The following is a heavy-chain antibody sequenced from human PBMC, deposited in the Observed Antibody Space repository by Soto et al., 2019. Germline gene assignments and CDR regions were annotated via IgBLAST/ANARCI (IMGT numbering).Heavy chain of an antibody. D-gene: IGHD3-22*01. V-gene: IGHV2-70*01. J-gene: IGHJ6*02. CDR1: GFSLSTSGMC. CDR3: ARIAGSNYYVSSGYYCRRYYGMDV. CDR2: IDWDDDK. Sequence: SGPTLVNPTQTLTLTCTFSGFSLSTSGMCVSWIRQPPGKALEWLALIDWDDDKYYSTSLKTRLTISKDTSKNQVVLTMTNMDPVDTATYYCARIAGSNYYVSSGYYCRRYYGMDVWGQGNTVTVSS.